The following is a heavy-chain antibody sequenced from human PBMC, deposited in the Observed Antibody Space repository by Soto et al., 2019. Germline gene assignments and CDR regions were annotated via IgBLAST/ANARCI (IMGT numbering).Heavy chain of an antibody. D-gene: IGHD7-27*01. CDR1: GGSFSGYY. CDR2: INHSGST. CDR3: ARAWGHAADI. V-gene: IGHV4-34*01. Sequence: QVQLQQWGAGLLKPSETLSLTCAVYGGSFSGYYWSWIRQPPGKGLEWIGEINHSGSTNYNPSLKSRVTISADTSKNQFSLKLSSVTAADTAVYYCARAWGHAADIWGQGTMVTVSS. J-gene: IGHJ3*02.